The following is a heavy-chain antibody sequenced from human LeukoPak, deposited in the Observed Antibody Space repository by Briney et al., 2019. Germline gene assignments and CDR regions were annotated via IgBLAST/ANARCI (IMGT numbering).Heavy chain of an antibody. V-gene: IGHV4-59*12. CDR1: GGSISSYY. Sequence: SETLSLTCTVSGGSISSYYWSWIRQPPGKGLEWIGYIYYSGSTNYNPSLKSRVTISVDTSKNQFSLKLNSVTAADTAVYYCARVGYAGWFDPWGQGTLVTVSS. CDR2: IYYSGST. D-gene: IGHD1-1*01. J-gene: IGHJ5*02. CDR3: ARVGYAGWFDP.